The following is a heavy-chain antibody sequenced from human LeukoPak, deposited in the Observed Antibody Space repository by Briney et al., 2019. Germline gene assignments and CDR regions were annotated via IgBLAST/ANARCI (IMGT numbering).Heavy chain of an antibody. J-gene: IGHJ4*02. CDR1: GFTVITND. Sequence: GGSLRLSCAAFGFTVITNDMTWVRQAPGKGLEWVSVLYSDGNTKYADSVQGRFTISRDNSKNTLYLEMNSLSPDDTAVYYCARGVEPLAANTLAYWGQGTLVTVSS. D-gene: IGHD1-14*01. V-gene: IGHV3-53*01. CDR2: LYSDGNT. CDR3: ARGVEPLAANTLAY.